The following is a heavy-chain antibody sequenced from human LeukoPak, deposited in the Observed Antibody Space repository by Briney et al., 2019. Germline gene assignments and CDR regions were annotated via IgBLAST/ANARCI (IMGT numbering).Heavy chain of an antibody. CDR2: IYTSGST. V-gene: IGHV4-61*02. CDR1: GGSISSGSYY. CDR3: ARAHGSGSYLVY. J-gene: IGHJ4*02. Sequence: PSETLSLTCTVSGGSISSGSYYWSWIRQPAGKGLEWIGRIYTSGSTNYNPSLKSRVTISVDTSKNQFSLKLSSVTAADTAVYYCARAHGSGSYLVYWGQGTLVTVSS. D-gene: IGHD3-10*01.